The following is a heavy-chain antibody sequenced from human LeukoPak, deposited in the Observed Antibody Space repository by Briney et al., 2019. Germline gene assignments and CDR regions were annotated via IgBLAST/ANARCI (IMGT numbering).Heavy chain of an antibody. CDR1: GGSISSSNW. V-gene: IGHV4-4*02. CDR3: AKGSKGYNRGLIDY. Sequence: PSETLSLTCAVSGGSISSSNWWSWVRQPPGKGLEWIGEIYHSGSTNYNPSLKSRVTISVDTSKNQFSLKLSSVTAADTAVYYCAKGSKGYNRGLIDYWGQGTLVTVSS. J-gene: IGHJ4*02. D-gene: IGHD2-15*01. CDR2: IYHSGST.